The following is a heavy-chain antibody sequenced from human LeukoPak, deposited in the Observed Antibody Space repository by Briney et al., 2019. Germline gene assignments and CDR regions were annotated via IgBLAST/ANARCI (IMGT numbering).Heavy chain of an antibody. CDR3: AKSYFTYYYDSSGPTDDAFDI. D-gene: IGHD3-22*01. CDR1: GFTFSSYS. CDR2: ISGSGHST. Sequence: GGSLRLSCAASGFTFSSYSMNWVRQAPGKGLEWVSVISGSGHSTYYADSVKGRFTISRDNSKNTLYLQMNSLRAEDTAVYYCAKSYFTYYYDSSGPTDDAFDIWGQGTMVIVSS. J-gene: IGHJ3*02. V-gene: IGHV3-23*01.